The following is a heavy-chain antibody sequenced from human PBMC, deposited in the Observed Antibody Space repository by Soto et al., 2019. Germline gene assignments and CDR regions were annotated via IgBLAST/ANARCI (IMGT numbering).Heavy chain of an antibody. CDR2: ISVYNGNT. CDR1: GYTFTTYG. D-gene: IGHD3-22*01. V-gene: IGHV1-18*04. Sequence: QVQLVQSGAEVKKPGASVKVSCKASGYTFTTYGISWVRQAPGQGLEWMGWISVYNGNTNYVQKLQGRVTMTTDTSTSTAYMELRSLRPDDTAVYYCAQNYYDSSGYYYMNWGQGTLVTVSS. CDR3: AQNYYDSSGYYYMN. J-gene: IGHJ4*02.